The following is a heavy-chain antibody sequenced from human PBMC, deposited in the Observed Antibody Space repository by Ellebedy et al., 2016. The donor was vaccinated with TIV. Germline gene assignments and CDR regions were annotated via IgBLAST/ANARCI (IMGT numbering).Heavy chain of an antibody. CDR1: GFTFSNHV. CDR2: ISYDANNK. J-gene: IGHJ6*02. V-gene: IGHV3-30*18. Sequence: GESLKISCAASGFTFSNHVLHWVRQAPGKGLEWVALISYDANNKYYADSVKGRFTISRDNSKNTLYLQMNTLRPEDTAVYYCAKDKVFGDSKWEIDVWGQGTTVTVSS. D-gene: IGHD4-17*01. CDR3: AKDKVFGDSKWEIDV.